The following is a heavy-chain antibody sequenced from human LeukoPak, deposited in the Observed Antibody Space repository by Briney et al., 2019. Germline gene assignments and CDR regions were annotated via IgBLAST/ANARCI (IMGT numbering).Heavy chain of an antibody. CDR1: GDSVSNNYAA. CDR3: ARVDRAISTTGTLGD. V-gene: IGHV6-1*01. Sequence: SQTLSLTCAISGDSVSNNYAAWNWIRQSPSRGLEWLGRTYYRSKWYNDYAVSVKGRITIKPDTSKNQFSLELNSVTPEDTAVYYCARVDRAISTTGTLGDWGQGTLVTVSS. CDR2: TYYRSKWYN. D-gene: IGHD6-13*01. J-gene: IGHJ4*02.